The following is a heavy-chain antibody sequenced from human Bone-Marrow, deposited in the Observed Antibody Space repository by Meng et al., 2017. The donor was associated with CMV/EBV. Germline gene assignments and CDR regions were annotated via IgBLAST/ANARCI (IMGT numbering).Heavy chain of an antibody. Sequence: SVKVSCKASGGTFSSYAISWVRQAPGQGLEWMGRIIPILGIANYAQKFQGRVTITADKSTSTAYMELSSLRSEDTAIYYCARGNWGDYWGQGTLVAVSS. V-gene: IGHV1-69*04. J-gene: IGHJ4*02. CDR2: IIPILGIA. D-gene: IGHD7-27*01. CDR3: ARGNWGDY. CDR1: GGTFSSYA.